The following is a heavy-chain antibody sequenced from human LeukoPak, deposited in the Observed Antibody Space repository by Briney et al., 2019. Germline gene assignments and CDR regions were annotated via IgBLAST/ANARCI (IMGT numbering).Heavy chain of an antibody. V-gene: IGHV4-59*01. CDR1: GGSIRSYY. J-gene: IGHJ6*04. CDR2: IYYSGST. Sequence: PSETLSLTCTVSGGSIRSYYWSWIRQPPGKGLDWIGYIYYSGSTNYNPSLKSRVTISVDTSKNQFSLKLSSVTAADTAVYYCARDVEFNYGMDVWGKGTTVTVSS. CDR3: ARDVEFNYGMDV. D-gene: IGHD3-10*01.